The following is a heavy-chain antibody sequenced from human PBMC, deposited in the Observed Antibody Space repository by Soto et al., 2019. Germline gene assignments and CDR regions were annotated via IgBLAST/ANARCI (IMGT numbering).Heavy chain of an antibody. CDR3: AKDTNTDLLGGFEF. CDR1: GFTFSGFD. V-gene: IGHV3-13*01. J-gene: IGHJ4*02. CDR2: IGTAGDT. Sequence: GGSLRLSCEASGFTFSGFDMHWVRQPTGKGLEWVSTIGTAGDTYYAVSVKGRFTISRDNSESTLSLQMNSLRDEDTAVYYCAKDTNTDLLGGFEFGGQGTLVTVYS. D-gene: IGHD2-15*01.